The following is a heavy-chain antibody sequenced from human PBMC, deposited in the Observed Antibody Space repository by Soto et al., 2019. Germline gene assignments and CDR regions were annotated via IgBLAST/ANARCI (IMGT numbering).Heavy chain of an antibody. D-gene: IGHD1-26*01. V-gene: IGHV3-7*05. J-gene: IGHJ1*01. Sequence: PGGSLRLSCAASGFTFSSYWMSWVRQAPGKGLEWVANIKQDGSEKYYVDSVKGRFTISRDNAKNSLYLQMNSLRAEDTAVYYCARDHYSGSYYGYFQHWGKGTLVTVSS. CDR2: IKQDGSEK. CDR1: GFTFSSYW. CDR3: ARDHYSGSYYGYFQH.